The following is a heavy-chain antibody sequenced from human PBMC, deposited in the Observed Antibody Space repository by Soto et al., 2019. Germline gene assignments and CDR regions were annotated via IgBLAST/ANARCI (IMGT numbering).Heavy chain of an antibody. CDR3: AKSPLGYCSGGSCYPPHYFDY. J-gene: IGHJ4*02. D-gene: IGHD2-15*01. CDR2: VGGSGDST. V-gene: IGHV3-23*01. Sequence: VQLLDSGGGLVQPGGSLRLSCAASGFTFSNYAMSWVRQAPGKXXXXXXGVGGSGDSTYYADSVKGRFTISRDNSKDTLYLQMNSLRAEDTAVYYCAKSPLGYCSGGSCYPPHYFDYWGQGTLVTVSS. CDR1: GFTFSNYA.